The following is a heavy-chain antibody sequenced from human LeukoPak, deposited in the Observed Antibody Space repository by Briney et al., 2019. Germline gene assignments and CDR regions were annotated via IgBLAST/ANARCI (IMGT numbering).Heavy chain of an antibody. D-gene: IGHD3-10*01. V-gene: IGHV4-4*07. CDR2: IYTSGST. CDR1: GGSISSYY. Sequence: SETLSLTCTVSGGSISSYYWSWVRQPAGKGLEWIGRIYTSGSTNYNPSLKSRVTMSVDTSKNQFSLKLSSVTAADTAVYYCARVAYYYGSGSYEDYYFDYWGEGTLVTVSS. J-gene: IGHJ4*02. CDR3: ARVAYYYGSGSYEDYYFDY.